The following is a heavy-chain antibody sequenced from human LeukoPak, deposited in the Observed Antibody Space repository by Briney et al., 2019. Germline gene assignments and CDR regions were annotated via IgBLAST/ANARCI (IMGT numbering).Heavy chain of an antibody. CDR2: ISSSSSYI. D-gene: IGHD2-2*01. CDR3: ASLYCSSTSCLL. Sequence: PGGSLRLSCAASGFTFSSYSMNWGRQAPGKGLEWVSSISSSSSYIYYADSVKGRFTISRDNAKNSLYLQMNSLRAEDTAVYYCASLYCSSTSCLLWGQGTLVTVSS. V-gene: IGHV3-21*01. CDR1: GFTFSSYS. J-gene: IGHJ4*02.